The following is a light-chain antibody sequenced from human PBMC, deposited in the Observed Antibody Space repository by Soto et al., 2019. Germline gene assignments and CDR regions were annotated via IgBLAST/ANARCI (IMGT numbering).Light chain of an antibody. CDR3: QQFASSPWT. CDR2: GAS. Sequence: ETVLTQSPGTLSLSPGERATLSCRASQSVSSSHLTWYQQKPGQAPRLLIYGASSRATGIPDRFSGSGSGTDFTHTISRLEPEDFALYYCQQFASSPWTFGQGTKVEIK. V-gene: IGKV3-20*01. CDR1: QSVSSSH. J-gene: IGKJ1*01.